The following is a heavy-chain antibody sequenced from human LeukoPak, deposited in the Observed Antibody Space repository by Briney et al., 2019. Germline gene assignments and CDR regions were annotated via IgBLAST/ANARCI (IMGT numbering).Heavy chain of an antibody. D-gene: IGHD4-17*01. CDR1: GFTFSNFA. CDR2: IRSNGDST. CDR3: VKAASVTIHYYYGMDV. J-gene: IGHJ6*02. Sequence: PGGSLSLSCSASGFTFSNFAMHWVRQAPGKGLEHVSAIRSNGDSTYYTDSVKGRFTISRDNSQKTLYLQMSSLRAEDTGVYYCVKAASVTIHYYYGMDVWGQGTTVTVSS. V-gene: IGHV3-64D*09.